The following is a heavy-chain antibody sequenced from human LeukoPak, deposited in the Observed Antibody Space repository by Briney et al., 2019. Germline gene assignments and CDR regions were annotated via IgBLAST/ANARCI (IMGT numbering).Heavy chain of an antibody. CDR3: ARGTLAYCGGDCYRQDAFDY. V-gene: IGHV1-69*13. CDR2: IIPIFGTA. Sequence: GASVKVSCKAFGGTFSSYAISWVRQAPGQGLEWMGGIIPIFGTANYAQKFQGRVTITADESTSTAYMELSSLRSEDTAVYYCARGTLAYCGGDCYRQDAFDYWGQGTLVTVSS. J-gene: IGHJ4*02. CDR1: GGTFSSYA. D-gene: IGHD2-21*02.